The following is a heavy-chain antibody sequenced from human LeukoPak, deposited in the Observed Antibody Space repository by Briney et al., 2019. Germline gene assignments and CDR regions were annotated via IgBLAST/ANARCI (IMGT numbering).Heavy chain of an antibody. CDR2: INPNSGGT. CDR1: GYTFTGYY. CDR3: AREYYDFWSGYYVYYYYMDV. J-gene: IGHJ6*03. Sequence: ASVKVSCKASGYTFTGYYMHWVRQAPGQGLEWMGWINPNSGGTNYAQKFQGRVTMTRDTSISTACMELSRLRSDDTAVYYCAREYYDFWSGYYVYYYYMDVWGKGTTVTVSS. D-gene: IGHD3-3*01. V-gene: IGHV1-2*02.